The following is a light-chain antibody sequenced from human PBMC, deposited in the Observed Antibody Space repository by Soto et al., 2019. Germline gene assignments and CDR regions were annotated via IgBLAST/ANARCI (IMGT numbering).Light chain of an antibody. CDR2: DAS. J-gene: IGKJ1*01. CDR1: QDITNY. CDR3: QQYNGYCAWT. Sequence: TQLTQSLSFLSASVGDRITITCRASQDITNYLAWYLQKPGKAPKFLIFDASILASGVPSRFSGSGYGTEFTLTISSLQPDDFATYYCQQYNGYCAWTFGQGTKVDIK. V-gene: IGKV1-9*01.